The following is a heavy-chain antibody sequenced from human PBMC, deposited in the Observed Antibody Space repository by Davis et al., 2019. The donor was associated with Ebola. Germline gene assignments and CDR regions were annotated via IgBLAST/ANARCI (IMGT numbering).Heavy chain of an antibody. D-gene: IGHD3-16*01. V-gene: IGHV4-30-4*01. Sequence: PSETLSLTCTVSGGSISSGDYYWSWIRQPPGKGLEWIGYIYYSGSTYYNPSLKSRVTISVDTSKNQFSLKLSAVTAADTAVYYCARASSPDDPFDYWGQGTLVTVSS. CDR2: IYYSGST. J-gene: IGHJ4*02. CDR3: ARASSPDDPFDY. CDR1: GGSISSGDYY.